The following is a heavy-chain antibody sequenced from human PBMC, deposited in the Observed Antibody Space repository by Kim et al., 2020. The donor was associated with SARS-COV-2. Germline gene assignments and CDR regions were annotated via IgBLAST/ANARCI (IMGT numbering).Heavy chain of an antibody. CDR3: ARDSSHMGRRWFGELSYYYGMDV. D-gene: IGHD3-10*01. J-gene: IGHJ6*01. CDR2: ISAYNGNT. Sequence: ASVKVSCKASGYTFTSYGISWVRQAPGQGLEWMGWISAYNGNTNYAQKLQGRVTMTTDTSTSTAYMELRSLRSDDTAVYYCARDSSHMGRRWFGELSYYYGMDVWGPRDHGHRLL. CDR1: GYTFTSYG. V-gene: IGHV1-18*01.